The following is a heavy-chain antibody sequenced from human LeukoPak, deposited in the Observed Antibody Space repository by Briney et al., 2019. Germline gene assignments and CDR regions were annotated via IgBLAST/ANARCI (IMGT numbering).Heavy chain of an antibody. J-gene: IGHJ5*02. V-gene: IGHV4-61*02. D-gene: IGHD1-26*01. CDR1: GGSISSGSFY. CDR2: IYSSGST. CDR3: ARDLLLRSSFDP. Sequence: SQTLSLTCTVSGGSISSGSFYWSWIRQPAGKGLEWIGRIYSSGSTNYSPSLKSRVTISVDTSKNQFSLKLTSVTAADTAIYFCARDLLLRSSFDPWGQGTLVTVSS.